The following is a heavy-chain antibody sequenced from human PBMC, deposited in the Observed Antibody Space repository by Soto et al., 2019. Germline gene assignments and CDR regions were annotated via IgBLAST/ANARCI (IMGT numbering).Heavy chain of an antibody. Sequence: GGSVKVFCKASGYTFSTYGISWGRQAPGQGLEWMGWISAYNGNTNYAQKLQGRVTMTTDTSTSTAYMELRSLRSDDTAVYYCARVGPYGDYFDYWGQGTLVTVSS. J-gene: IGHJ4*02. CDR1: GYTFSTYG. CDR2: ISAYNGNT. D-gene: IGHD4-17*01. V-gene: IGHV1-18*01. CDR3: ARVGPYGDYFDY.